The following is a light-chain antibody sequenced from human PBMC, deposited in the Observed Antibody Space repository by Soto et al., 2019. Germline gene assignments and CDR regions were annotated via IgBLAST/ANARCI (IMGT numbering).Light chain of an antibody. CDR1: SNDVGGYNY. Sequence: QSVLTQPASVSGSLGQSITISCTGTSNDVGGYNYVSWYQQYPGKAPRLMLYEVSIRPSGIPNRFSGSKSGNTASLTISGLQAEDGADYYCSSYTSSILYVFGSGTRSPS. V-gene: IGLV2-14*01. CDR3: SSYTSSILYV. CDR2: EVS. J-gene: IGLJ1*01.